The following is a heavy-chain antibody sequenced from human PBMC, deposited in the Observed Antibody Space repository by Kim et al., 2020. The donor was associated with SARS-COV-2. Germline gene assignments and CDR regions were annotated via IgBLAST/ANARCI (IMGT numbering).Heavy chain of an antibody. CDR1: GGSFSGYY. Sequence: SETLSLTCGVYGGSFSGYYWSWVRQSPGKGLEWIGDVDPDGGTNYNPSLKSRVTISLDTSKNEFSLNLASVTAADTALYYCAEQIVVISSAGFDIWG. J-gene: IGHJ3*02. D-gene: IGHD2-21*01. V-gene: IGHV4-34*01. CDR3: AEQIVVISSAGFDI. CDR2: VDPDGGT.